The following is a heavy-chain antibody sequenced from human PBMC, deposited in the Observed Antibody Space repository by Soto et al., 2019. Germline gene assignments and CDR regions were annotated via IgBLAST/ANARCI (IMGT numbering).Heavy chain of an antibody. CDR3: AREPEDGVPGDY. J-gene: IGHJ4*02. Sequence: QVHLVQSGAEVKEPGASVRVSCEASGYTFTSHTIHWARQAPGQGLEWMGWIIVSHGCPSYAPQFQGRISFEKDTSPTTAYMEQTSLTFEDTAVYYCAREPEDGVPGDYWGQGTPVVVSS. CDR2: IIVSHGCP. V-gene: IGHV1-3*01. D-gene: IGHD2-8*01. CDR1: GYTFTSHT.